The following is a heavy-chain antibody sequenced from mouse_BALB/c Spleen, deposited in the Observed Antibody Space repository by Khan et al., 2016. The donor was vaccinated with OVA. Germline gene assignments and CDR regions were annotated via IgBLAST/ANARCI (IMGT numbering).Heavy chain of an antibody. J-gene: IGHJ2*01. CDR2: ISYSGST. V-gene: IGHV3-2*02. CDR1: GYSITSGYG. CDR3: ARTARIKY. Sequence: EVQLQESGPGLVKPSQSLSLTCTVTGYSITSGYGWNWLRQFPGNKLEWMGYISYSGSTNYNPSLKSRISITRDTSKNQFFLQLNSVTTADTATYYCARTARIKYWGQGTTLTVSS. D-gene: IGHD1-2*01.